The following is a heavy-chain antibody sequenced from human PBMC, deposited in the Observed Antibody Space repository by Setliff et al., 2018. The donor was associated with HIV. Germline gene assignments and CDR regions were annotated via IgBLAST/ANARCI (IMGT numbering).Heavy chain of an antibody. D-gene: IGHD2-15*01. CDR3: ARLTVVTGVVDY. Sequence: PGESLKISCQGSGDSFTSYWIGWVRQMPGKGLEWMGIIYPGDSDTRYSTSFQGQVTISADKSISTAYLQWSSLKASDTAMYYCARLTVVTGVVDYWGQGTLVTVSS. J-gene: IGHJ4*02. CDR2: IYPGDSDT. V-gene: IGHV5-51*01. CDR1: GDSFTSYW.